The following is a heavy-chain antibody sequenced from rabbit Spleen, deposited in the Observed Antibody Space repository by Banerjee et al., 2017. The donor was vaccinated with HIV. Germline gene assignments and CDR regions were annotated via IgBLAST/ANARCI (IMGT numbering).Heavy chain of an antibody. J-gene: IGHJ4*01. D-gene: IGHD1-1*01. CDR2: INIVTGKS. CDR3: ARDLVAVIGWNFNL. CDR1: GLDFSSSYW. V-gene: IGHV1S45*01. Sequence: QEHLVESGGGLVKPGSSLTLTCKASGLDFSSSYWICWVRQAPGKGLEWIACINIVTGKSVYASWAKGRLIMSRTSSTTVTLQMTSLTAADTATYFCARDLVAVIGWNFNLWGPGTLVTVS.